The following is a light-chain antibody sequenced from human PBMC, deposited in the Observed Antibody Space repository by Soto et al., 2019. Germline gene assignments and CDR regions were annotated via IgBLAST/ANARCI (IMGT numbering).Light chain of an antibody. CDR1: QSISSY. V-gene: IGKV1-39*01. CDR2: AAS. J-gene: IGKJ4*01. Sequence: DIQMTQSPSSLSASVGDRVTITCRASQSISSYLNWYQQKPGKAPKLLIYAASSLQSGVPSRFSGSGSGTDLTLTISSLQPEDFAPYYCQQSYSTLLTFGGGTKVEIK. CDR3: QQSYSTLLT.